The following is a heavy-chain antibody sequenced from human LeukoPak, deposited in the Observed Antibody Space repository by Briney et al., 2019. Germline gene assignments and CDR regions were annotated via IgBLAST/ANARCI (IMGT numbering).Heavy chain of an antibody. CDR1: GYSFTSYW. D-gene: IGHD5-24*01. CDR2: IYPGDSDT. V-gene: IGHV5-51*01. CDR3: ARTNVEMAAVDY. Sequence: GESLKISCKGSGYSFTSYWIGGVRQMPGKGLEWMGSIYPGDSDTRYSPAFQGQVTISADNSITTAYLQWSSLKASDTAMYYCARTNVEMAAVDYWGQGTLVTVSS. J-gene: IGHJ4*02.